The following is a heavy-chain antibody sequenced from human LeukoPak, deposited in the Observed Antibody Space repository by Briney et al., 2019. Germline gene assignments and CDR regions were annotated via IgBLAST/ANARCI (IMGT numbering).Heavy chain of an antibody. CDR3: TRSSAYCSSTSCYVLDY. J-gene: IGHJ4*02. D-gene: IGHD2-2*01. Sequence: GGSLRLSCTASGFTFGDYAMSWVRQAPGKGLEWVGFIRSEAYGGTTEYAASVKGRFTISRDDSKSIAYLQMNSLKTEDTAVYYCTRSSAYCSSTSCYVLDYWGQGTLVTVSS. CDR1: GFTFGDYA. CDR2: IRSEAYGGTT. V-gene: IGHV3-49*04.